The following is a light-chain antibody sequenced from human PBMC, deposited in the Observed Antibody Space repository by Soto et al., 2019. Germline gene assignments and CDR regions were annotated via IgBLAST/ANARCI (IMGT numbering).Light chain of an antibody. V-gene: IGKV1-9*01. CDR2: AAS. CDR1: QDIAIY. J-gene: IGKJ1*01. Sequence: DIQMTQSPSTLSASVGDRVTITCRASQDIAIYLAWYQQKPGEAPKLLIYAASTLYGGVPSRFSGSGSGTDFALTITSLQAEDFATYYCQQYHSYSWTFGQGTKVDIK. CDR3: QQYHSYSWT.